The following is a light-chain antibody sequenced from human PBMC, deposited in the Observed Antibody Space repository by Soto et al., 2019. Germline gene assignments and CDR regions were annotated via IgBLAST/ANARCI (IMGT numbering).Light chain of an antibody. V-gene: IGLV1-40*01. Sequence: QTVVTQPPSVSGAPGHRITISCSGSSSNIGAGYDVYWYQHLPGTAPKLLIYGDTNRPSGVPDRFSASKSGTSASLAITGLQADDEAEYYCQSYDSSLSGLLFGGGTKVTVL. CDR3: QSYDSSLSGLL. J-gene: IGLJ2*01. CDR2: GDT. CDR1: SSNIGAGYD.